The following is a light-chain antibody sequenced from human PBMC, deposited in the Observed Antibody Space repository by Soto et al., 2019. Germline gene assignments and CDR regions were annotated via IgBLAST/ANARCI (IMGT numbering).Light chain of an antibody. CDR1: QSVPSTY. V-gene: IGKV3-20*01. Sequence: VLSQSPAILSLSPGERATLSCRASQSVPSTYFAWYQQKPGQAPRLLIYGASTRATGIPARFSGSGSGTDFTLTISRLEPEDFAVYYCQQYGSSQWTFGQGTKVDI. J-gene: IGKJ1*01. CDR2: GAS. CDR3: QQYGSSQWT.